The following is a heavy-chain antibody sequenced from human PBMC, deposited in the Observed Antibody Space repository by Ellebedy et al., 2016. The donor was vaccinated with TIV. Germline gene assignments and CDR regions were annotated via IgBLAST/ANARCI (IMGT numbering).Heavy chain of an antibody. V-gene: IGHV3-23*01. CDR3: VKEVRLHSGAAFDS. CDR2: INGRGTATT. CDR1: GFTFSTYA. Sequence: GESLKISCAASGFTFSTYAMSWVRQAPGKGLEWVSTINGRGTATTFYADAVKGRFSISRDDSRNKVHLQMNSLRAEDTAVYYCVKEVRLHSGAAFDSWGQGTLVTVSS. J-gene: IGHJ4*02. D-gene: IGHD5-12*01.